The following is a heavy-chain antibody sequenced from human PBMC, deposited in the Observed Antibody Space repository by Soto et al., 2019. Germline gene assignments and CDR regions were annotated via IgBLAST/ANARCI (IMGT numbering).Heavy chain of an antibody. J-gene: IGHJ4*02. CDR1: GGSISSYY. D-gene: IGHD2-15*01. CDR2: IYYSGST. CDR3: ARALVGCSGGSCYSLSFDY. V-gene: IGHV4-59*01. Sequence: PSETLSLTCTVSGGSISSYYWSWIRQPPGKGLEWIGYIYYSGSTNYNPSLKSRVTISVDTSKNQFSLKLSSVTAADTAVYYCARALVGCSGGSCYSLSFDYWGQGTLVTVSS.